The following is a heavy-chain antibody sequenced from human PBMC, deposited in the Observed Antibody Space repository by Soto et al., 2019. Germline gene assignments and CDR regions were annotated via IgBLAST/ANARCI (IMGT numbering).Heavy chain of an antibody. D-gene: IGHD2-21*02. CDR1: GFTVSSNY. CDR2: IYSGGST. V-gene: IGHV3-53*01. J-gene: IGHJ4*02. CDR3: ARGGLYCGGDCNYFDY. Sequence: EVQLVESGGGLIQPGGSLRLSCAASGFTVSSNYMSWVRQAPGKGLEWVSVIYSGGSTYYADSVKGRFTISRDNSKNTLYLQMNSLRDEDTAVYYCARGGLYCGGDCNYFDYWGQGTLVTVSS.